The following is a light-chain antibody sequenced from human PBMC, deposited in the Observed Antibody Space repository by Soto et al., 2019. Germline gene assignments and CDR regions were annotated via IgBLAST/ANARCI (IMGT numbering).Light chain of an antibody. J-gene: IGKJ1*01. CDR2: GAS. CDR3: QQYRNSPRT. Sequence: IVLTQSPGTLSLSPGDRATLSCRASQRVSSRYLAWYQQKPGQAPSLLIFGASNRATGIPDRFSGSGSGTDFTLTINRLEPEDFAVYYCQQYRNSPRTFGQGTKVDIK. CDR1: QRVSSRY. V-gene: IGKV3-20*01.